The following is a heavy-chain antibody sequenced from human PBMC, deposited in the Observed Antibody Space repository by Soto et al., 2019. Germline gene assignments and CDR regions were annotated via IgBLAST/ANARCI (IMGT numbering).Heavy chain of an antibody. D-gene: IGHD2-2*02. J-gene: IGHJ4*02. V-gene: IGHV3-23*01. Sequence: EVRLLESGGGLVQPGGSLRLSCAASGFTFSSYAMSWVRQAPGKGLEWVSTVRGSGVSTYYVDSVKGRFTVSRDNSKDTLYLQMNSLRAEDTAVFYCAKGKIEYTTSPFDYWGQGILV. CDR3: AKGKIEYTTSPFDY. CDR2: VRGSGVST. CDR1: GFTFSSYA.